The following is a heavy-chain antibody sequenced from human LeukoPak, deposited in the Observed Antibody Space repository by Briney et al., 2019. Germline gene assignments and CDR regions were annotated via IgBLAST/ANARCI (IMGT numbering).Heavy chain of an antibody. J-gene: IGHJ4*02. V-gene: IGHV3-9*01. Sequence: PGRSLRLSCAASGFTFDDYAMHWVRQAPGKGLEWVSGISWNSGSIGYADSVKGRFTISRDNAKNSLYLQMNSLRAEDTALYYCAKDIVSAATYYFDSWGQGTLVTVFS. CDR1: GFTFDDYA. CDR3: AKDIVSAATYYFDS. CDR2: ISWNSGSI. D-gene: IGHD5/OR15-5a*01.